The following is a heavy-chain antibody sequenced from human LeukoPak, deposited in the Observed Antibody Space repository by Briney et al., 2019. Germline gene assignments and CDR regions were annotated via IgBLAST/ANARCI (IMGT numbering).Heavy chain of an antibody. CDR2: IRSKDYYGTT. D-gene: IGHD7-27*01. V-gene: IGHV3-49*04. CDR1: GFRFGDYA. J-gene: IGHJ4*02. Sequence: GGSLRLSCTASGFRFGDYALSWVRQVPGKGLEWVGYIRSKDYYGTTEYAASVKGRFTISRDDSKSTTYLQMNSLRIDDTAVYYCVRGRIAWGYWGQGTLVTVSS. CDR3: VRGRIAWGY.